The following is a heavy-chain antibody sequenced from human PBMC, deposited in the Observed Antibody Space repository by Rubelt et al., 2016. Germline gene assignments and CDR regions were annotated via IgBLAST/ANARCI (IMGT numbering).Heavy chain of an antibody. D-gene: IGHD4-17*01. CDR3: AIRQPDYGDLDFDY. CDR2: FDPEDGET. V-gene: IGHV1-24*01. J-gene: IGHJ4*02. Sequence: QVQLVQSGAEVKKPGASVTVSCKASGYTFTNYGISWVRQAPGQGLEWMGGFDPEDGETIYAQKFQGRGTMTEDTSTDTAYMGLSSLRSEDTAVYYCAIRQPDYGDLDFDYWGQGTLVTVSS. CDR1: GYTFTNYG.